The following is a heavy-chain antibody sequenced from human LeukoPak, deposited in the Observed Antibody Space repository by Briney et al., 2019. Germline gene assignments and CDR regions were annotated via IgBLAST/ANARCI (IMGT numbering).Heavy chain of an antibody. Sequence: SETLSLTCAVYGGSFSGYYWSWIRQPPGKGLEWIGEINHSGSTNYNPSLKSRVTISVDTSKNQFSLKLSSVTAADTAVYYCASYLEWLSDAFDIRGQGTMVTVSS. CDR1: GGSFSGYY. CDR2: INHSGST. D-gene: IGHD3-3*01. V-gene: IGHV4-34*01. CDR3: ASYLEWLSDAFDI. J-gene: IGHJ3*02.